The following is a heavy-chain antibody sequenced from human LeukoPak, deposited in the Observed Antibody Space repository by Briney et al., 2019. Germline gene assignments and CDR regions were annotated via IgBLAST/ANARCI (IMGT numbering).Heavy chain of an antibody. V-gene: IGHV3-30*02. D-gene: IGHD6-6*01. Sequence: PGGSLRLSXAASGFTFSSYGMHWVRQAPGKGLEWVAFIRYDGNNKYYADSVKGRFTISRDNSKNTLYLQMNSLRVEDTAVYYCAKDPEVEYSSPWAFDYWGQGTLVTVSS. CDR1: GFTFSSYG. CDR3: AKDPEVEYSSPWAFDY. CDR2: IRYDGNNK. J-gene: IGHJ4*02.